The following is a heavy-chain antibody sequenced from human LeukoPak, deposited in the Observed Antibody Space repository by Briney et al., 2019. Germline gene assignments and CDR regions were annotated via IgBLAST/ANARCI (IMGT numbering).Heavy chain of an antibody. V-gene: IGHV4-34*01. D-gene: IGHD3-10*01. Sequence: GSLRLSCAASGFTVSSNYMSWVRQPPGKGLEWIGEINHSGSTNYNPSLKSRVTISVDTSKNQVSLKVSSVTAADTAVYYCARVWFGDQIDPWGQGTLVTVSS. CDR1: GFTVSSNY. J-gene: IGHJ5*02. CDR3: ARVWFGDQIDP. CDR2: INHSGST.